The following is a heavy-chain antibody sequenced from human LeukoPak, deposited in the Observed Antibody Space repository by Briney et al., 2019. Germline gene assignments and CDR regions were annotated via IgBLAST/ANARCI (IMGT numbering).Heavy chain of an antibody. D-gene: IGHD3-22*01. CDR2: IYHSGST. V-gene: IGHV4-38-2*02. Sequence: SETLSLTCTVSGYSLSSGFFCDWIRQPPGKGLEWIGYIYHSGSTYYNPSLKSRVTISVDRSKNQFSLKLSSVTAADTAVYYCARAHDSSGYNDYWGQGTLVTVSS. CDR1: GYSLSSGFF. J-gene: IGHJ4*02. CDR3: ARAHDSSGYNDY.